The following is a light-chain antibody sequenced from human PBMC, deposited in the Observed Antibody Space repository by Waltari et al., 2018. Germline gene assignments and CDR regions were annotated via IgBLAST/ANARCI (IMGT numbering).Light chain of an antibody. J-gene: IGKJ1*01. CDR3: QHHFRLPAT. CDR2: GAS. Sequence: IMLTQSPGTLSLSPGERATLSCMASQSISRYLAWYQQKPGQAPRLLIYGASTRATGIPDRFSGSGSGTDFSLTISGLVPEDSAVYYCQHHFRLPATFGQGTKVEIK. V-gene: IGKV3-20*01. CDR1: QSISRY.